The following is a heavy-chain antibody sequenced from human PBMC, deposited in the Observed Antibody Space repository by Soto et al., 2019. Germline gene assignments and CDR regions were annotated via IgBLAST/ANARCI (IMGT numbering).Heavy chain of an antibody. CDR2: ITASGGHT. D-gene: IGHD3-22*01. J-gene: IGHJ2*01. Sequence: EVQLLESGGGLVQPGGSLRLSCVASGFTFSSYAMTWVRQAPGKGLEWVSAITASGGHTNYVDSVKGRFTISRDNSKNTLYLQMNSLTGVDTAVYYCGKEGSHYDIYTRWYFDLWGRGTVVTVSS. CDR3: GKEGSHYDIYTRWYFDL. CDR1: GFTFSSYA. V-gene: IGHV3-23*01.